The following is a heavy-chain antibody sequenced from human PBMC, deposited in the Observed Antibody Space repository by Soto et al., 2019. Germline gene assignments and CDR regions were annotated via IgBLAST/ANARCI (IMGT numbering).Heavy chain of an antibody. V-gene: IGHV1-69*01. CDR2: IIPIFGTA. J-gene: IGHJ6*02. D-gene: IGHD1-20*01. Sequence: QVQLVQSGAEVKKPGSSVKVSCKASGGTFSSYAISWVRQAPGQGLEWMGGIIPIFGTANYAQKFQGRVTITADESTRTAYMELSSLRSEDTAVYYCAGFDNWNDHYYYGMDVWGQGTKVTVSS. CDR1: GGTFSSYA. CDR3: AGFDNWNDHYYYGMDV.